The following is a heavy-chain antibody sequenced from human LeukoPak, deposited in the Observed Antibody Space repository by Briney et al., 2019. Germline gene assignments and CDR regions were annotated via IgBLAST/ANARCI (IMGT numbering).Heavy chain of an antibody. CDR3: AREGDAFDI. J-gene: IGHJ3*02. CDR2: ISAYNGNT. V-gene: IGHV1-18*01. Sequence: ASVKVSCKTSGYTFTNYGINWVRQAPGQGLEWMGCISAYNGNTNYAQKLQGRVTMTTDTSTSTAYMELRSLRSDDTAVYYWAREGDAFDIWGQGTMVTVSS. CDR1: GYTFTNYG.